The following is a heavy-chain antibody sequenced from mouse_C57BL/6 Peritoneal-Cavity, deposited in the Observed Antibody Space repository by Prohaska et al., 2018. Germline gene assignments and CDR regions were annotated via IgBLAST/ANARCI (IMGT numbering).Heavy chain of an antibody. V-gene: IGHV1-76*01. J-gene: IGHJ1*03. CDR3: ANYYGSSYGYFDV. CDR2: IYPGSGNT. Sequence: SVKLSCKASGYTFPDYYINWVKQRPGQGLEWIARIYPGSGNTYYNEKFKGKATLTAEKSSSTAYMQLSSLTSEDSAVYFCANYYGSSYGYFDVWGTGTTVTVSS. D-gene: IGHD1-1*01. CDR1: GYTFPDYY.